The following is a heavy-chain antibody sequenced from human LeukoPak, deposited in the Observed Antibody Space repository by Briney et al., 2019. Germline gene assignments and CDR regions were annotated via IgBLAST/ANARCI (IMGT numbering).Heavy chain of an antibody. CDR2: INPNSGGT. J-gene: IGHJ4*02. CDR3: ARDLREGIVGATRYFDY. D-gene: IGHD1-26*01. CDR1: GYTFTGYY. Sequence: EASVKVSCKASGYTFTGYYMHWVRQAPGQGLEWMGWINPNSGGTNYAQKFQGRVTMTRDTSISTAYMELSRLRSDDTAVYYCARDLREGIVGATRYFDYWGQGTLVTVSS. V-gene: IGHV1-2*02.